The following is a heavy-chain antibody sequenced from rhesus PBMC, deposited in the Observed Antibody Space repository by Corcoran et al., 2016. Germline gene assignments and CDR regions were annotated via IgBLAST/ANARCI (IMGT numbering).Heavy chain of an antibody. CDR1: GGSISSTY. CDR3: ARGIITPYFDY. J-gene: IGHJ4*01. Sequence: QLQLQESGPGLVKPSETLSLTCAVSGGSISSTYCSFIRQPPGKGLEWIGHISGSGGGTAYNPSLKSRVTISTDTSKNQFSLKPSSVTAADTAVYYCARGIITPYFDYWGQGVLVTVSS. V-gene: IGHV4-173*01. CDR2: ISGSGGGT. D-gene: IGHD1-26*01.